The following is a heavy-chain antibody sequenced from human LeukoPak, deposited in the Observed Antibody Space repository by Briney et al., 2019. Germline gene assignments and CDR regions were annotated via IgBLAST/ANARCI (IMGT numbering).Heavy chain of an antibody. CDR2: MNPNSGNT. CDR1: GYTFTNYD. Sequence: ASVKVSCKASGYTFTNYDVNWVRQATGQGLEWMGWMNPNSGNTGYAQKFQGRVTMTRNTSISTAYMELSSLRSEDTAVYYCARAGKRITMVRGVVYWFDPWGQGTLVTVSS. CDR3: ARAGKRITMVRGVVYWFDP. D-gene: IGHD3-10*01. J-gene: IGHJ5*02. V-gene: IGHV1-8*01.